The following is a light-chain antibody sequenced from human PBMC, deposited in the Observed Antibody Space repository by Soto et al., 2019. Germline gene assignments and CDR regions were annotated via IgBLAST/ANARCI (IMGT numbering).Light chain of an antibody. CDR2: AAS. J-gene: IGKJ3*01. CDR1: QNIRNT. CDR3: QESHTTLMST. Sequence: DIQITQSPSSLSASVGDRVTITCRASQNIRNTLNWYQHKPGKAPKLLIYAASHLESGVPSRFSGSGSGTEFTLTISRLQPEDFATYYCQESHTTLMSTFGPGTKVD. V-gene: IGKV1-39*01.